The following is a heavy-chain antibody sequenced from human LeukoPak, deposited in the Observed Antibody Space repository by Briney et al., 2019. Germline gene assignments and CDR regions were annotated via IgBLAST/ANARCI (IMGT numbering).Heavy chain of an antibody. CDR3: ARDLKGAVRGSFDY. Sequence: SETLSLTCAVSGGSISSYNWSWIRQPPGQGLEWIGYIYYIGNTNYNPSLQGRVTIPVDTSNNQYHRNLRSVPAADTAVYYCARDLKGAVRGSFDYWGEGSLV. D-gene: IGHD3-10*01. J-gene: IGHJ4*02. CDR2: IYYIGNT. V-gene: IGHV4-59*01. CDR1: GGSISSYN.